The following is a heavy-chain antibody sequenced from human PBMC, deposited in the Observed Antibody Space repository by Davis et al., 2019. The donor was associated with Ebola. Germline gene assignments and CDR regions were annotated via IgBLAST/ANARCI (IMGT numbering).Heavy chain of an antibody. CDR1: GFTFSSYS. V-gene: IGHV3-48*02. CDR3: ARKGPQRQQLLSNGGMDV. CDR2: ISSSSSTI. Sequence: GGSLRLSCAASGFTFSSYSMNWVRQAPGTGLEWVSYISSSSSTIYYADSVKGRFTISRDNAKNSLYLQMNSLRDEDTAVYYCARKGPQRQQLLSNGGMDVWGQGTTVTVSS. J-gene: IGHJ6*02. D-gene: IGHD6-13*01.